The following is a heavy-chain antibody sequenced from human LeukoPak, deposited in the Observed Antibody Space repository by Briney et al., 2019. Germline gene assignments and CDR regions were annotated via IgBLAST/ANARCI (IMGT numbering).Heavy chain of an antibody. CDR1: GSTFSSNY. J-gene: IGHJ5*02. CDR2: IYSGGNT. CDR3: ARDRSVGTTTGWFDP. Sequence: GGSLRLSCAVSGSTFSSNYMNWVRQAPGKGLEWVSVIYSGGNTYYADSVKGRFTISRDNSKNTLYLQMNSLRVEDTAVYYCARDRSVGTTTGWFDPWGQGTLVTVSS. V-gene: IGHV3-53*01. D-gene: IGHD1-26*01.